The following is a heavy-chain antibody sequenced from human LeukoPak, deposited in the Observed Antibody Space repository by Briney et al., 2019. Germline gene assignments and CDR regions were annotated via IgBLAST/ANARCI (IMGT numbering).Heavy chain of an antibody. CDR2: IYYSGST. D-gene: IGHD3-10*01. CDR3: ARYYGHPNNWFVT. CDR1: GGSVSSGSYY. Sequence: SETLSLTCTVSGGSVSSGSYYWSWIRQPPGKGLEWIGYIYYSGSTNYNPSLKSRVTISVDTSKNQFSLKLSSVTAADTAVYYCARYYGHPNNWFVTWGQGTLVTVSS. J-gene: IGHJ5*02. V-gene: IGHV4-61*01.